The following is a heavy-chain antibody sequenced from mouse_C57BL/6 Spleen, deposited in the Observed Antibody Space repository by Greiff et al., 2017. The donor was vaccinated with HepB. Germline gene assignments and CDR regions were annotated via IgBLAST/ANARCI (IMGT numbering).Heavy chain of an antibody. Sequence: QVQLQQSGAELVRPGASVTLSCKASGYTFTDYEMHWVKQTPVHGLEWIGAIDPETGGTAYNQKFKGKAILTSDKSSSTAYMELRSLTSEDSAVYYCPTGYFDYWGQGTTLTVSS. V-gene: IGHV1-15*01. J-gene: IGHJ2*01. CDR3: PTGYFDY. CDR1: GYTFTDYE. CDR2: IDPETGGT.